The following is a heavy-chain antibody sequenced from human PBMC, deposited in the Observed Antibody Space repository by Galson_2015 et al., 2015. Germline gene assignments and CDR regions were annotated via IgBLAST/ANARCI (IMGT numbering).Heavy chain of an antibody. D-gene: IGHD6-6*01. CDR1: GYTFTSYG. J-gene: IGHJ6*02. Sequence: SVKVSCKASGYTFTSYGISWVRQAPGQGLEWMGWISTYNDKTNFAQKFQGRVTITTDPSTRIAYMELRGLRSDDTAVYYCARETAVTEAPYGMDVWGQGTTVPVSS. CDR3: ARETAVTEAPYGMDV. V-gene: IGHV1-18*04. CDR2: ISTYNDKT.